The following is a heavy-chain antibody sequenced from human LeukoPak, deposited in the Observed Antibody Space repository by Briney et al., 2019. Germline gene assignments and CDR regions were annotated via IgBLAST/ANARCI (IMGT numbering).Heavy chain of an antibody. CDR3: ARTQSGRWLHSDAFDL. Sequence: SETLSLTCAVYGGSFSGYYWSWIRQPPGKGLEWIGELNHSGSTNYNPSLKSRVTISVDTSKNQFSLKLSSVTAADTAVYYCARTQSGRWLHSDAFDLWGQGTMVTVSS. CDR2: LNHSGST. J-gene: IGHJ3*01. V-gene: IGHV4-34*01. D-gene: IGHD5-24*01. CDR1: GGSFSGYY.